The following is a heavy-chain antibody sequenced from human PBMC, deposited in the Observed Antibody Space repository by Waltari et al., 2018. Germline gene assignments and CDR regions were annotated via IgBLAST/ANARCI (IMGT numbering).Heavy chain of an antibody. CDR3: ARGTYIVGYDY. CDR2: MNPSSGDT. J-gene: IGHJ4*02. D-gene: IGHD1-26*01. Sequence: QVRLVQSGAEVKKPGDSGKVSCKASGYTFTNYDINWVRQVSGQGLEWMGWMNPSSGDTGFAQNFRGRVAMTRDTSTGTADMELRGLTSADTAFYYCARGTYIVGYDYWGQGTPVTVSA. V-gene: IGHV1-8*01. CDR1: GYTFTNYD.